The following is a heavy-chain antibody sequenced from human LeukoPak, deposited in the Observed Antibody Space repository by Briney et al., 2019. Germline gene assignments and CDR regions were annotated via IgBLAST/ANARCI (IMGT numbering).Heavy chain of an antibody. V-gene: IGHV4-39*01. CDR1: GGSISSSSYY. CDR3: ASFSSSWYQDYYYGMDV. Sequence: SETLSLTCTVSGGSISSSSYYWAWIRQPPGTGLEWIGSIYYSGSTYYNPSLKSRVTISVDTSKNQFSLKLSSVTAADTAVYYCASFSSSWYQDYYYGMDVWGQGTTVTVSS. J-gene: IGHJ6*02. CDR2: IYYSGST. D-gene: IGHD6-13*01.